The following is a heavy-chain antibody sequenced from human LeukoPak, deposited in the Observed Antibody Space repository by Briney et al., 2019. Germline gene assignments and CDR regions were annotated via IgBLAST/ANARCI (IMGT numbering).Heavy chain of an antibody. Sequence: PSETLSLTCTVSGGSISSSSYYWGWIRQPPGKGLEWIGSIYYSGSTYYNPSLKSRVTISVDTSKNQFSLKLSSVTAADTAVYYCASRHCSSTSCYTSWFDPRGQGTLVTVSS. CDR2: IYYSGST. CDR3: ASRHCSSTSCYTSWFDP. D-gene: IGHD2-2*02. V-gene: IGHV4-39*01. J-gene: IGHJ5*02. CDR1: GGSISSSSYY.